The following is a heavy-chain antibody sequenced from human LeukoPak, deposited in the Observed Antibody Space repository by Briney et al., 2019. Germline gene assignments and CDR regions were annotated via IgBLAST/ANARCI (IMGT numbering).Heavy chain of an antibody. J-gene: IGHJ4*02. Sequence: GGSLRLSCAASGFTFSSYAMHWVRQAPGKGLEWVAVISYDGSNKYYADSVKGRFTISRDNSKNTLYLQMNSLRAEDTAVYYCARDREQWLVPNFDYWGQGTLVTVSS. V-gene: IGHV3-30-3*01. CDR2: ISYDGSNK. CDR1: GFTFSSYA. D-gene: IGHD6-19*01. CDR3: ARDREQWLVPNFDY.